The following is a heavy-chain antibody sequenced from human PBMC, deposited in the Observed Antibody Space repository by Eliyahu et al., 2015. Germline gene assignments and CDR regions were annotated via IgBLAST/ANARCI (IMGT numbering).Heavy chain of an antibody. V-gene: IGHV1-18*01. J-gene: IGHJ3*02. CDR2: ISAYNGNT. CDR3: ALGDYDSSGYPPWGAFDI. Sequence: QVQLVQSGAEVKKPGASVKVSCKVSGYTFTSYGISWVRQAPGQGLEWMGWISAYNGNTNYAQKLQGRVTMTTDTSTSTAYMELRSLRSDDTAVYYCALGDYDSSGYPPWGAFDIWGQGTMVTVSS. D-gene: IGHD3-22*01. CDR1: GYTFTSYG.